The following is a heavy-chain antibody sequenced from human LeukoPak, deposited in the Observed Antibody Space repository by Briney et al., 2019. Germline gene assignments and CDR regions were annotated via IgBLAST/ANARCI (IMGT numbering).Heavy chain of an antibody. CDR2: IFGSGGSP. Sequence: PGGSLRLSCEASGFTFGSHAMYWVRQAPGKGLEWVAGIFGSGGSPHYADPVKGRFTISRDNSKNTLYLHMNSLRADDTAVYYCAKMEGQRLYDYCMDVWGRGTTVTVSS. V-gene: IGHV3-23*01. CDR3: AKMEGQRLYDYCMDV. D-gene: IGHD3-3*01. CDR1: GFTFGSHA. J-gene: IGHJ6*03.